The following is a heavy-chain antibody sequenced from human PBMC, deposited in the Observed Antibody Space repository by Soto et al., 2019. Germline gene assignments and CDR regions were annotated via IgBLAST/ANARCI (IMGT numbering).Heavy chain of an antibody. Sequence: QVQLVESGGGVVQPGRSLRLSCAASEFLFSSYGMHWVRQTPGKGLEWVALISYDGSSKYYADSVKGRFTISRDNSKNTLYLQMNSLQPEDTAVYYCAKDNRIVGATHHYWGQGTLVTVSS. J-gene: IGHJ4*02. CDR2: ISYDGSSK. D-gene: IGHD1-26*01. CDR3: AKDNRIVGATHHY. CDR1: EFLFSSYG. V-gene: IGHV3-30*18.